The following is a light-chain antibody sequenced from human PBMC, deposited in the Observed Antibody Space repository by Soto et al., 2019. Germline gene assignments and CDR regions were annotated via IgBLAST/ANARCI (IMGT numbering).Light chain of an antibody. CDR1: QSVLYSSNNKNY. J-gene: IGKJ1*01. V-gene: IGKV4-1*01. CDR3: QKYYNTPWT. CDR2: WAS. Sequence: DIGMTHSPDSRAVSLGERATINCKSSQSVLYSSNNKNYLTWYQQKPGQPPKLLIYWASTRESGVPDRFSGSGSGTDFPLTISSLQAEDVAVYYCQKYYNTPWTFGQGTKVDIK.